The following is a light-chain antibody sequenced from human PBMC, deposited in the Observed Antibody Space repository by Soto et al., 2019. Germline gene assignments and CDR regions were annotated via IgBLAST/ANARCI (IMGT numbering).Light chain of an antibody. CDR3: HQRSNWPPLT. V-gene: IGKV3-11*01. CDR2: DAS. Sequence: EIVLTQSPATLSLSPGERATLSCRASQSVGGYLDWYQQKPGQAPRLLIYDASNSASGIPARFSGSGSGTDFTPTISSLEHKDLAVYDCHQRSNWPPLTFGGGTKVKIK. J-gene: IGKJ4*01. CDR1: QSVGGY.